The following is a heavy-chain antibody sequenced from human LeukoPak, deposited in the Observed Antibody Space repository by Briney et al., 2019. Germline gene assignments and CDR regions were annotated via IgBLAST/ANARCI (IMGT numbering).Heavy chain of an antibody. CDR3: ARDSGRTGFDY. V-gene: IGHV3-7*03. J-gene: IGHJ4*02. CDR2: IKQDGSGL. CDR1: GFTVSNNY. D-gene: IGHD1/OR15-1a*01. Sequence: GGSLRLSCAASGFTVSNNYMSWVRQAPGKGLEWVANIKQDGSGLYYVESVKGRFTISRDNAKNSLYLRMTSLRAEDTAVYYCARDSGRTGFDYWGQGTLVTVSS.